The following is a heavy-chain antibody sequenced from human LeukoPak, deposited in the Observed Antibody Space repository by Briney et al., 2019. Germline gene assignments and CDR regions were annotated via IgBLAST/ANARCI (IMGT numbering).Heavy chain of an antibody. J-gene: IGHJ3*02. CDR2: INTDGTVT. V-gene: IGHV3-74*01. Sequence: GGSLRLSCAASGFTFSKYWMLWVRQAPGKGLESVSRINTDGTVTTYADSVKGRFTVSRDNADNTMFLQMNSVRDEDTAVYYCARLQYYYDSSDYYNDAFDIWGQGTMVTVSS. CDR3: ARLQYYYDSSDYYNDAFDI. D-gene: IGHD3-22*01. CDR1: GFTFSKYW.